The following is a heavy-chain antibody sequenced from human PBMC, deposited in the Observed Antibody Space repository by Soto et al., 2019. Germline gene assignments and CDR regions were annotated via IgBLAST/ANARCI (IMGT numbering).Heavy chain of an antibody. CDR2: ISGSGVST. CDR3: AKCGMYYYFWSGYYDY. Sequence: GGSLGLACAASGFTFSSYAMSGVRQAPGKGLEWVSAISGSGVSTYYADSVKGRFTISRDNSKNTLYLQMNSLRAEDTAVYYCAKCGMYYYFWSGYYDYWGQGTLVTVSS. D-gene: IGHD3-3*01. CDR1: GFTFSSYA. J-gene: IGHJ4*02. V-gene: IGHV3-23*01.